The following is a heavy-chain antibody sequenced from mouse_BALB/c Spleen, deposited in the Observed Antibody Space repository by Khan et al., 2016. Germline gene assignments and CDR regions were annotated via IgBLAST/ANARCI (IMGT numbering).Heavy chain of an antibody. Sequence: VQLQQPGAELVRSGALVKLSCTSSGFNIKDYYIHWVRQRPEQGLEWIGWIDPENGDTEYAPNFQGKATMTAHTSSNTAYLHLSSLTSEDTAVYYWNEGYGNYDALDYWGQGTSVTGSS. J-gene: IGHJ4*01. CDR1: GFNIKDYY. CDR2: IDPENGDT. V-gene: IGHV14-4*02. D-gene: IGHD2-1*01. CDR3: NEGYGNYDALDY.